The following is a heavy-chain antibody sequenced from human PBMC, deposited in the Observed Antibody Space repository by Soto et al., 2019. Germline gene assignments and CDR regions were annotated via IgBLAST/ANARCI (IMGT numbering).Heavy chain of an antibody. CDR2: IWYDGSNK. CDR3: AREGEDIVVVPAAISSYYYYYMDV. D-gene: IGHD2-2*01. Sequence: QVQLVESGGGVVQPGRSLRLSCAASGFTFSSYGMHWVRQAPGKGLEWVAVIWYDGSNKYYADSVKGRFTISRDNSKNTLDLQMNGLRAQDTAVYYCAREGEDIVVVPAAISSYYYYYMDVWGKGTTVTVSS. V-gene: IGHV3-33*01. J-gene: IGHJ6*03. CDR1: GFTFSSYG.